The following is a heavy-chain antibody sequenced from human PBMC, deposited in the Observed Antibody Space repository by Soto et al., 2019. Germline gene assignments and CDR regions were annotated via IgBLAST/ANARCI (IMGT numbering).Heavy chain of an antibody. V-gene: IGHV1-2*04. CDR3: ARDTYYYDSSGYYLGY. CDR2: INPNSGGT. D-gene: IGHD3-22*01. CDR1: GYTFTGYY. Sequence: QVPLVQSGAEVKKPGASVKVSCKASGYTFTGYYMHWVRQAPGQGLEWMGWINPNSGGTNYAQKFQGWVTMTRDTSISTAYMELSRLRSDDTAVYYCARDTYYYDSSGYYLGYWGQGTLVTVSS. J-gene: IGHJ4*02.